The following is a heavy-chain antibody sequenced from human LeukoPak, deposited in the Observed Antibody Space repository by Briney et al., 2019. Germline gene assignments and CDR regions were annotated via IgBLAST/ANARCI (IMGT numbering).Heavy chain of an antibody. D-gene: IGHD4-17*01. Sequence: PGESLRLSCAASGFTVSSNYMSWVRQAPGRGLEWVSGIYSGGSTSYADSVEGRFTISRHPSKNTLYLQMNSLRAEDTAVYYCARGGSGDYDWGQGTLVTVSS. J-gene: IGHJ4*02. CDR1: GFTVSSNY. CDR2: IYSGGST. CDR3: ARGGSGDYD. V-gene: IGHV3-53*04.